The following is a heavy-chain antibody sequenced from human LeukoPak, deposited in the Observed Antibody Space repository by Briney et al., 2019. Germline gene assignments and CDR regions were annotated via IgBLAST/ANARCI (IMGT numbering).Heavy chain of an antibody. V-gene: IGHV1-69*05. Sequence: ASVRVSCKASGGTFSSYAISWVRQAPGQGLEWMGGIIPIFGTANYAQKFQGRVTITTDESTSTAYMELSSLRSEDMVVYYCARAKGLVAATPVYWGQGTLVTVSS. CDR1: GGTFSSYA. CDR3: ARAKGLVAATPVY. CDR2: IIPIFGTA. J-gene: IGHJ4*02. D-gene: IGHD2-15*01.